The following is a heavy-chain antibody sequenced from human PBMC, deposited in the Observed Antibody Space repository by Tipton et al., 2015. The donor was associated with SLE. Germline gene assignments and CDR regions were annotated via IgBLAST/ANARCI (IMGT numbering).Heavy chain of an antibody. CDR2: IYYSGST. J-gene: IGHJ6*03. Sequence: LRLSCTVSGDSISRYYWSWIRQPPGKGLEWIGSIYYSGSTYYNPSLKSRVTISVDTSKNQFSLKLSSVTAADTAVYYCARSLKGYYYYYYYMDVWGKGTTVTVSS. CDR1: GDSISRYY. CDR3: ARSLKGYYYYYYYMDV. V-gene: IGHV4-59*01.